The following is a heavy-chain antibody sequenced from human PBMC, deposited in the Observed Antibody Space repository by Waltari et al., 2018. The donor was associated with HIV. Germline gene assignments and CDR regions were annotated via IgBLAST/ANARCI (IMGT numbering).Heavy chain of an antibody. J-gene: IGHJ6*02. CDR1: GASIRSGNTY. Sequence: QVQLQESGPGLVKPSQTLSLTSPVSGASIRSGNTYWSWIRQPAGKGLDWIGRIYSSGSTNYNPSLKSRVTISLDTSKNQFSLKLTSVTAADTAVYYCARARVRSGYGLYYYYGLDVWGQGTTVTVSS. CDR2: IYSSGST. D-gene: IGHD5-12*01. V-gene: IGHV4-61*02. CDR3: ARARVRSGYGLYYYYGLDV.